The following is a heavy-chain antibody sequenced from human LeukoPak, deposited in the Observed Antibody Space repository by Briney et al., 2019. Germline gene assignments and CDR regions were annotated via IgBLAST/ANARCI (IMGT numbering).Heavy chain of an antibody. J-gene: IGHJ4*02. Sequence: GGSLRLSCAASGFTFDDYTMHWVRQAPGKGLEWVSLISWDGGSTYYADSVKGRFTISRDNSKNTLYLQMNSLRAEDTAVYYCAKAHFSGWYYFDYWGQGTLVTVSS. CDR2: ISWDGGST. CDR1: GFTFDDYT. CDR3: AKAHFSGWYYFDY. V-gene: IGHV3-43*01. D-gene: IGHD6-19*01.